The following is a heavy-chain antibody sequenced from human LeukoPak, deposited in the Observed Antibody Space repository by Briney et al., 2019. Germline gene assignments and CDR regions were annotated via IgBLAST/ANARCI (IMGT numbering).Heavy chain of an antibody. CDR2: IKPNSGGT. D-gene: IGHD5-12*01. J-gene: IGHJ4*02. CDR1: RYTFTGYY. V-gene: IGHV1-2*02. Sequence: ASVKVSCKASRYTFTGYYMYRVRQAPGQGLEWMGWIKPNSGGTNYAQKFQGRVTMTRDTSISTAYMELSRLRSDDTAVYYCARDRAVATIGGVDYWGQGTLVTVSS. CDR3: ARDRAVATIGGVDY.